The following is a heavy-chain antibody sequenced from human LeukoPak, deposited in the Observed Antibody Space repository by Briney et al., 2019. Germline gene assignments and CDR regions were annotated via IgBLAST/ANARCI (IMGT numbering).Heavy chain of an antibody. V-gene: IGHV3-23*01. CDR1: GFTFSSYG. J-gene: IGHJ4*02. CDR2: ISGSGGST. CDR3: AKESQQLPRLYYFDY. D-gene: IGHD6-13*01. Sequence: PGRSLRLSCAASGFTFSSYGMHWVRQAPGKGLEWVSAISGSGGSTYYADSVKGRFTISRDNSKNTLYLQMSSLRAEDTAVYYCAKESQQLPRLYYFDYWGQGTLVTVSS.